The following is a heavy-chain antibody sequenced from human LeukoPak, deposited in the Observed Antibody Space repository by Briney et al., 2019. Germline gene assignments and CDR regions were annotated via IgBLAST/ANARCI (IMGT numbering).Heavy chain of an antibody. V-gene: IGHV3-33*01. CDR2: IWFDGSNQ. J-gene: IGHJ6*03. Sequence: PGGSLKLSCAASGFPFSSCGMHWVRQAPGQGLEWLALIWFDGSNQYYADSVKGRCTISRGNSNNTLYLQMYSLRPEHTAVYYCTRAPLSSADYYYIAVWGKGTTVTVSS. D-gene: IGHD2-2*01. CDR1: GFPFSSCG. CDR3: TRAPLSSADYYYIAV.